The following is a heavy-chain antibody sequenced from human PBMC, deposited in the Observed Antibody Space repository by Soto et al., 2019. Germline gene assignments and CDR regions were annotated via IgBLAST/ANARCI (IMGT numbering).Heavy chain of an antibody. D-gene: IGHD3-22*01. CDR2: ISGSGGST. CDR1: GFTFNSYA. V-gene: IGHV3-23*01. J-gene: IGHJ3*02. CDR3: AKEYYYDSSGDDAFDI. Sequence: EVQLLESGGGLVQPGGSLRLSCAASGFTFNSYAMSWVRQAPGKGLEWVSGISGSGGSTYHADSVKGRFTISRDNSKNTLDLQMNSLRAEDTAVYYCAKEYYYDSSGDDAFDIWGQGTMVTVSS.